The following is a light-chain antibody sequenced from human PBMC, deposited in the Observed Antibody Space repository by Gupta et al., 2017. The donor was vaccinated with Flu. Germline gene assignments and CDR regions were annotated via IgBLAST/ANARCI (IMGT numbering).Light chain of an antibody. CDR2: GAS. V-gene: IGKV3-20*01. J-gene: IGKJ2*01. Sequence: ERGTLSCRASQCLILNFLAWYQQKPGQAPRLLIYGASSRATGIPDRFSGSGSGADFTLTISRLEPEDFAVYYCQHYGSSPYTFGQGTKVEIK. CDR1: QCLILNF. CDR3: QHYGSSPYT.